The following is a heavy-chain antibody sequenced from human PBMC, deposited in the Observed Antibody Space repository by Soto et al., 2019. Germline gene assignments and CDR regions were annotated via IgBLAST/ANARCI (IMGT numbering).Heavy chain of an antibody. J-gene: IGHJ6*02. CDR1: GGSVSSGSYY. Sequence: PSETLSLTCTVSGGSVSSGSYYWSWIRQPPGKGLEWIGYISYSGSTNSNPSLKSRVTISVDTSKNQFSLKLSSVTAADTAVYYCARDRIAAAGGYYYGMDVWGQGTTVTVSS. CDR3: ARDRIAAAGGYYYGMDV. D-gene: IGHD6-13*01. V-gene: IGHV4-61*01. CDR2: ISYSGST.